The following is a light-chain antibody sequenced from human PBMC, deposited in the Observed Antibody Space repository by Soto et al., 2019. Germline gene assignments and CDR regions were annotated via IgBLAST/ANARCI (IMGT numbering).Light chain of an antibody. CDR2: DAC. V-gene: IGKV1-5*01. CDR3: QQYNSYWT. J-gene: IGKJ1*01. CDR1: LRIGSW. Sequence: DIQMTQSPSTLSASVGDSVTITCRASLRIGSWLAWYQQKPGRAPKLLIYDACSLESGVPSRFSGSGSGTEFTLTISSLQPDDFATYYCQQYNSYWTFGQGTKVDTK.